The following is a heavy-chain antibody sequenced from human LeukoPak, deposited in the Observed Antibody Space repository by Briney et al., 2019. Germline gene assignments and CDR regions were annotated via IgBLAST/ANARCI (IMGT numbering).Heavy chain of an antibody. Sequence: GGSLRLSRAASGFTFSNYAMTWVRQAPGKGLEWVSSLSSRSRYIYYADSLKGRFTISRDNAKNSLYLQMNSLRAEDTAVYYCARGGFYRYSGTSGDYWGQGSQVTVSS. CDR2: LSSRSRYI. J-gene: IGHJ4*02. D-gene: IGHD1-26*01. CDR1: GFTFSNYA. V-gene: IGHV3-21*01. CDR3: ARGGFYRYSGTSGDY.